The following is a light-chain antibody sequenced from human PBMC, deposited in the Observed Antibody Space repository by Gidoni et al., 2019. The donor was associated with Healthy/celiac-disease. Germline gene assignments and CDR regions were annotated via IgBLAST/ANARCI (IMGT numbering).Light chain of an antibody. CDR1: QGISSA. V-gene: IGKV1-13*02. J-gene: IGKJ5*01. CDR3: QQFNSYPIT. CDR2: DAS. Sequence: AIQLTQSPSSLSASVGDRVTITCRASQGISSALAWYQQKPGKAPKLLIYDASSMESGVPSRFSGSGTGTDFTLTISSLQPEDFATYYLQQFNSYPITFXQXTRLEIK.